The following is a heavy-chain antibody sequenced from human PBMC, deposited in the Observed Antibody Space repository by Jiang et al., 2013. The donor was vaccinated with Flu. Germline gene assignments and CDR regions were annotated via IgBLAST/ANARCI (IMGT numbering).Heavy chain of an antibody. J-gene: IGHJ6*02. V-gene: IGHV6-1*01. CDR1: GDSVSSNIAA. CDR3: ARDLGIAVAGSAPYFYYGMDV. CDR2: TYYRSEWYN. D-gene: IGHD6-19*01. Sequence: QTLSLTCAISGDSVSSNIAAWNWIRQSPSRGLEYLGRTYYRSEWYNDYAISVKSRITINPDTSKNQFSLQLNSVTPEDTAVYFCARDLGIAVAGSAPYFYYGMDVWGQGTTVT.